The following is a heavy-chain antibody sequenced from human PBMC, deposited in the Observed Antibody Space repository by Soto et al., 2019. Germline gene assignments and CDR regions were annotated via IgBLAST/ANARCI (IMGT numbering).Heavy chain of an antibody. Sequence: GGSLRLSCAASGFTFSSYSMNWVRQAPGKGLEWVSYISSSSSTIYYADSVKGRFTISRDNAKNSLYLQMNSLRAEDTAVYYCARGGSIRGSISSKVWGQGTMVTVSS. D-gene: IGHD2-2*01. CDR3: ARGGSIRGSISSKV. V-gene: IGHV3-48*01. J-gene: IGHJ3*01. CDR1: GFTFSSYS. CDR2: ISSSSSTI.